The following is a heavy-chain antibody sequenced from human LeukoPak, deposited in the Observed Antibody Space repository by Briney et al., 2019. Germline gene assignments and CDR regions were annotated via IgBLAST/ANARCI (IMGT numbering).Heavy chain of an antibody. CDR3: ARWYSSGWYEFDY. D-gene: IGHD6-19*01. CDR1: GGTFSSYA. J-gene: IGHJ4*02. CDR2: ISAYNGNT. V-gene: IGHV1-18*01. Sequence: ASVKVSCKASGGTFSSYAISWVRQAPGQGLEWMGWISAYNGNTNYAQKLQGRVTMTTDASTSTAYMELRSLRSDDTAVYYCARWYSSGWYEFDYWGQGTLVTVSS.